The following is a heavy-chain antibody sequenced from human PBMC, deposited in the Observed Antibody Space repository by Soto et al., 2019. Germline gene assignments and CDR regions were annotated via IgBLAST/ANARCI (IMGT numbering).Heavy chain of an antibody. CDR2: IYTSGST. CDR1: GGSISSYY. V-gene: IGHV4-4*07. J-gene: IGHJ6*02. D-gene: IGHD2-2*01. CDR3: ARDGCSSTSCRGPGANYYYYYGMDV. Sequence: SETPSLTCTVSGGSISSYYWSWIRQPAGKGLEWIGRIYTSGSTNYNPSLKSRVTMSVDTSKNQFSLKLSSVTAADTAVYYCARDGCSSTSCRGPGANYYYYYGMDVWGQGTTVTVSS.